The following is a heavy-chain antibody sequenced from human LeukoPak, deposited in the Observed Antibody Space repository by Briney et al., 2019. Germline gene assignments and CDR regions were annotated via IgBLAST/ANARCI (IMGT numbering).Heavy chain of an antibody. CDR2: IYHSGST. CDR1: GGSISSSNW. D-gene: IGHD5-24*01. CDR3: ARKGGYNLNWFDP. V-gene: IGHV4-4*02. Sequence: SETLSLTCAVSGGSISSSNWWSWVRQPPGKGLEWIGEIYHSGSTNYNPSLKSRVTISVDTSKNQLSLKLTSVTAADTAVYYCARKGGYNLNWFDPWGQGTLVTVSS. J-gene: IGHJ5*02.